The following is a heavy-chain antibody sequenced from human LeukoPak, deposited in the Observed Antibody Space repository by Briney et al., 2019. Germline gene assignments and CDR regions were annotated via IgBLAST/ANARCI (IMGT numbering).Heavy chain of an antibody. V-gene: IGHV4-31*03. D-gene: IGHD3-3*01. J-gene: IGHJ4*02. CDR1: GGSISSGGYY. CDR2: IYYSGST. CDR3: AREQLTIFGGVFDY. Sequence: SETLSLTCTVSGGSISSGGYYWSWIRQHPGKGLEWIGYIYYSGSTYYNPSLKSRVTISVDTSKNQFSLKPSSVTAADTAVYYCAREQLTIFGGVFDYWGQGTLVTVSS.